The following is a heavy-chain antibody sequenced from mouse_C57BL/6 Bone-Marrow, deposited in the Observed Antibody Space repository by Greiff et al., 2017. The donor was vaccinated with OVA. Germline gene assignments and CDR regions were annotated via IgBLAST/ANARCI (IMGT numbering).Heavy chain of an antibody. Sequence: VKLVESGPELVKPGASVKISCKASGYAFSSSWMNWVKQRPGKGLEWIGRIYPGDGDTNYNGKFKGKATLTADKSSSTAYMQLSSLTSEDSAVXFGARHGDGYYASYFYYWGQGTTLTVSS. J-gene: IGHJ2*01. D-gene: IGHD2-3*01. CDR2: IYPGDGDT. CDR3: ARHGDGYYASYFYY. V-gene: IGHV1-82*01. CDR1: GYAFSSSW.